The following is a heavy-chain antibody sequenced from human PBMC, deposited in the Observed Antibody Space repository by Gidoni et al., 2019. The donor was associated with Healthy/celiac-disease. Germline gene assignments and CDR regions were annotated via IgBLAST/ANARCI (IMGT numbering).Heavy chain of an antibody. D-gene: IGHD3-3*01. CDR2: IFSNDEK. J-gene: IGHJ6*02. V-gene: IGHV2-26*01. Sequence: QVTLKESGPVLVKPTETLTLTCTVSGFSLSNARMGVSWIRQPPGKALEWLAHIFSNDEKSYSTSLKSRLTISKDTSKSQVVLTMTNMDPVDTATYYYARIRHYDFWSGYSHYYYGMDVWGQGTTVTVSS. CDR3: ARIRHYDFWSGYSHYYYGMDV. CDR1: GFSLSNARMG.